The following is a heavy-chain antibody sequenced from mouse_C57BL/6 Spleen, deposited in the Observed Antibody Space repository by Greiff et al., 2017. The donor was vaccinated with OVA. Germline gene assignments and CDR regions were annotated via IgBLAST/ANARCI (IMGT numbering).Heavy chain of an antibody. Sequence: VQLQQPGAELVKPGASVKLSCKASGYTFTSYWMHWVKQRPGQGLEWIGMIHPNSGSTNYNEKFKSKATLTVDKSSSTAYMQLSSLTSEDSAVYYCANTPPRGEYDDYCAVDYWGQGTSVTVSS. V-gene: IGHV1-64*01. J-gene: IGHJ4*01. CDR2: IHPNSGST. CDR3: ANTPPRGEYDDYCAVDY. D-gene: IGHD2-4*01. CDR1: GYTFTSYW.